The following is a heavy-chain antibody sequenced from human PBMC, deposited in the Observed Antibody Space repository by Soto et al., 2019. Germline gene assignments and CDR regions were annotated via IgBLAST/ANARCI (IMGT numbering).Heavy chain of an antibody. V-gene: IGHV3-48*03. J-gene: IGHJ4*02. CDR3: APWELWSFDY. Sequence: EVQLVESGGGLVQPGGSLRLSCAASGFTFSSYEMNWVRQAPGKGLEWVSYISSSGSTIYYADSVKGRFAISRDNAKNSLYLQMNSLRAEDTAVYYCAPWELWSFDYWGQGTLVTVSS. D-gene: IGHD1-7*01. CDR2: ISSSGSTI. CDR1: GFTFSSYE.